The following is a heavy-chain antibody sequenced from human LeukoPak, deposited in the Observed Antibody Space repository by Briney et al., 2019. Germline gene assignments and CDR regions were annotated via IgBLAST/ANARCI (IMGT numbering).Heavy chain of an antibody. V-gene: IGHV3-30*02. CDR2: IWYDGSNK. Sequence: GGSLRLSCAASGFTFSNFAMNWVRQAPGKGLEWVAVIWYDGSNKYYADSVKGRFTISRDNSKNTLYLQMNSLRAEDTAVYYCAKDGGGAHFDYWGQGTLVTVSS. J-gene: IGHJ4*02. D-gene: IGHD3-16*01. CDR1: GFTFSNFA. CDR3: AKDGGGAHFDY.